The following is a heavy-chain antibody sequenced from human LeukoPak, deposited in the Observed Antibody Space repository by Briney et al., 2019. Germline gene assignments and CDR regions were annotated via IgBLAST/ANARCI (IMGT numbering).Heavy chain of an antibody. J-gene: IGHJ4*02. CDR3: ARVSARQGLDY. V-gene: IGHV4-59*01. CDR2: IYYSGST. Sequence: SETLSLTCTFSGGSISSYYWSWIRQPPGKGLEWIGYIYYSGSTNYNPSLKSRVTISVDTSKNQFSLKLSSVTAADTAVYYCARVSARQGLDYWGQGTLVTVSS. CDR1: GGSISSYY.